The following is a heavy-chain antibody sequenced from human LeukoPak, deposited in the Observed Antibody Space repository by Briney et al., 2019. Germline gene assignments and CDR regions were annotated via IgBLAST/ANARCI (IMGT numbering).Heavy chain of an antibody. J-gene: IGHJ4*02. CDR1: GFTFSSYS. V-gene: IGHV3-23*01. CDR2: ISGSGGST. Sequence: PGGSLRLSCAASGFTFSSYSMNWVRQAPGKGLEWVSAISGSGGSTYYADSVKGRFTISRDNSKNTLYLQMNSLRAEDTAVYYCAKLNSLWFGDSYFDYWGQGTLVTVSS. CDR3: AKLNSLWFGDSYFDY. D-gene: IGHD3-10*01.